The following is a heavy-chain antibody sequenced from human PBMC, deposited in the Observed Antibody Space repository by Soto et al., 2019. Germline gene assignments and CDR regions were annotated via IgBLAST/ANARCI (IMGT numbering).Heavy chain of an antibody. V-gene: IGHV4-39*01. Sequence: SETLSLTCTVSGGSISSSSYYWGWIRQPPGKGLEWIGSIYYSGSTYYNPSLKSRVTISVDTSKNQFSLKLSSVTAADTAVYYCATPSQRRYYYGMDVWGQGTTVTVSS. CDR3: ATPSQRRYYYGMDV. CDR1: GGSISSSSYY. CDR2: IYYSGST. J-gene: IGHJ6*02.